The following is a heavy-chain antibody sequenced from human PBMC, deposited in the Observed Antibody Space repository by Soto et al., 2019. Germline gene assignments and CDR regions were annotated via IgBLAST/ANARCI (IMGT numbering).Heavy chain of an antibody. D-gene: IGHD3-10*01. V-gene: IGHV3-48*03. J-gene: IGHJ4*02. CDR3: TRAALFPYFSFY. CDR1: GFTFSRFG. CDR2: ISSSGSTA. Sequence: GGSLRLSCAASGFTFSRFGLHWVRQAPGKGLEWISYISSSGSTAYYASSVEGRFTISRDNANNSVYLQMDSLRAEDTALYYCTRAALFPYFSFYWGQGAMVTVYS.